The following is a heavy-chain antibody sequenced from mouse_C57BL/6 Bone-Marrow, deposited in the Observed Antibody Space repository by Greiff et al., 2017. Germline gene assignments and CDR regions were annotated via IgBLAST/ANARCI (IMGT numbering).Heavy chain of an antibody. CDR1: GFTFSDYG. CDR3: ARHAYYYGSSEGWYFDV. CDR2: ISNLAYSI. J-gene: IGHJ1*03. D-gene: IGHD1-1*01. V-gene: IGHV5-15*04. Sequence: EVMLVESGGGLVQPGGSLKLSCAASGFTFSDYGMAWVRQAPRKGPEWVAFISNLAYSIYYADTVTGRFTISRENAKNTLYLEMSSLRSEDTAMYYCARHAYYYGSSEGWYFDVWGTGTTVTVSS.